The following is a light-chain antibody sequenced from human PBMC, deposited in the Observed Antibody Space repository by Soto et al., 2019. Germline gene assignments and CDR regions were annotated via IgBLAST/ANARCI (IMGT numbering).Light chain of an antibody. Sequence: DIPMTQSPSSLSASVGDSVTITCRASQSISGWLAWYQQKPGEAPKVLIYDASSLESGVPSRFSGSGSGTEFTLTISSLQPDDFATYYCQHYDSYPWAFGQGTKVEIK. J-gene: IGKJ1*01. CDR2: DAS. CDR3: QHYDSYPWA. V-gene: IGKV1-5*01. CDR1: QSISGW.